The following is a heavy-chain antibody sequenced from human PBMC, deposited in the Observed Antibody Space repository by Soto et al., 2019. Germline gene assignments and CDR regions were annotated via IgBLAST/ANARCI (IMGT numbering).Heavy chain of an antibody. V-gene: IGHV3-30*18. CDR2: ISYDGSNK. J-gene: IGHJ4*02. CDR3: AKDRLHGAGSFDY. CDR1: GFTFSSYG. Sequence: GGSLRLSCAASGFTFSSYGIHLGRHSPGKGLEWVAVISYDGSNKYYADSVKGRFTISRDNSKNTLYLQMNSLRAEDTAVYYCAKDRLHGAGSFDYWGQGTLVTVSS. D-gene: IGHD3-10*01.